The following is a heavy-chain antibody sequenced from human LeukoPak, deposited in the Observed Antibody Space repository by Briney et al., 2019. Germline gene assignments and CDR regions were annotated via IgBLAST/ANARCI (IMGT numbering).Heavy chain of an antibody. Sequence: GGSLRLSCAASGFAFNTYAMHWVRQASGKGLEWVAVMSYNGSNKYYADSVKGRFTISRDNSENTLYLQMNSLRVEDTAVYYCAKAGCSSANCYQNCWGQGTLVSVSS. CDR1: GFAFNTYA. V-gene: IGHV3-30*18. CDR2: MSYNGSNK. J-gene: IGHJ4*02. CDR3: AKAGCSSANCYQNC. D-gene: IGHD2-2*01.